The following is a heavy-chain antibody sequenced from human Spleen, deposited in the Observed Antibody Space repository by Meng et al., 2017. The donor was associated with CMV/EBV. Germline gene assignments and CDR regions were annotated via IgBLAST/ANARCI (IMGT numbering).Heavy chain of an antibody. CDR1: GYSFISYW. CDR3: ARGPYSSSWYFDY. D-gene: IGHD6-13*01. J-gene: IGHJ4*02. CDR2: IYPYDSDT. Sequence: GESLKISCKGSGYSFISYWIGWVRQMPGKGLEWMGIIYPYDSDTRYSPSFQGQVTISADKSSSTAYLQWTSLKAADTGMYHCARGPYSSSWYFDYWGQGTLVTVSS. V-gene: IGHV5-51*01.